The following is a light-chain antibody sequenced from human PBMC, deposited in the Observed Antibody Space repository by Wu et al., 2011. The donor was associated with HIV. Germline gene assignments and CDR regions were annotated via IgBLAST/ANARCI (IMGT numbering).Light chain of an antibody. J-gene: IGKJ2*01. CDR2: RAS. V-gene: IGKV3-20*01. CDR1: QSVSNSH. CDR3: QQYDSSPYT. Sequence: EIVLTQSPGTLSLSPGESATLSCKASQSVSNSHLAWYQQIPGQAPRLLIFRASTRATGIPDRFSGSGSGTDFTLTITRLEPEDFAMYFCQQYDSSPYTFGRGPSWRSN.